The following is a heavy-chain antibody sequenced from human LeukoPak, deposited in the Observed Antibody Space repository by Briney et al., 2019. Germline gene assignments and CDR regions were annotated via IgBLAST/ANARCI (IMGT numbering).Heavy chain of an antibody. J-gene: IGHJ6*03. CDR1: GGSISSYY. D-gene: IGHD6-13*01. Sequence: SETLSLTCTVSGGSISSYYWSWIRQPAGKGLEWIGRIYTSGSTNYNPSLKSRATMSVDTSKNQFSLKLSSVTAADTAVYYCARGVEQQLVFYYYYYMDVWGKGTTVTVSS. CDR3: ARGVEQQLVFYYYYYMDV. CDR2: IYTSGST. V-gene: IGHV4-4*07.